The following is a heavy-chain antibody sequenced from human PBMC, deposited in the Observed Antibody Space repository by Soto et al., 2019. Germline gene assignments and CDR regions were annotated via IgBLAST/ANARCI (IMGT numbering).Heavy chain of an antibody. CDR3: ARTSYYYYYYMDV. Sequence: EVQLVESGGGLVQPGGSLRLSCAASGFTVTTNYMSWVRQAPGKALEWVSVIYADGGTHYADSVKGRFTISRDTSKNTVSLHMNSLRAEDTAVYYCARTSYYYYYYMDVWGKGTTVTVS. CDR2: IYADGGT. V-gene: IGHV3-66*01. J-gene: IGHJ6*03. CDR1: GFTVTTNY.